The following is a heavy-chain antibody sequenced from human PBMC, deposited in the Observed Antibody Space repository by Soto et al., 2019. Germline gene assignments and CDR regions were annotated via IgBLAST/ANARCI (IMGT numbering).Heavy chain of an antibody. Sequence: QVQLQQWGAGLLKPSETLSVTCAVYGGSFSGYYWSWIRQPPGKGLEWIGEIGHSGSTIYNPSLEGRVTRSEDASNNQFSLKLNSGTAADTAGYYCARHGGDYFDYWGQGAPVTVSS. CDR3: ARHGGDYFDY. D-gene: IGHD3-16*01. J-gene: IGHJ4*02. CDR1: GGSFSGYY. V-gene: IGHV4-34*01. CDR2: IGHSGST.